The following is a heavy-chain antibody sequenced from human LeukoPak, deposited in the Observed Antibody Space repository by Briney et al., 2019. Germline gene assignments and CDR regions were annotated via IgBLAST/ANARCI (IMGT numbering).Heavy chain of an antibody. V-gene: IGHV4-31*03. Sequence: SETLSLTCTVSGGSINSGGYYWSWIRQHPGKGLEWIGYIYYSGTTFYNPSLKSRVTISIDTSKNQFSLKLTSVTAADTAVYYCARADYYGSSAYPYWGQGTLVTVSS. J-gene: IGHJ4*02. D-gene: IGHD3-22*01. CDR1: GGSINSGGYY. CDR3: ARADYYGSSAYPY. CDR2: IYYSGTT.